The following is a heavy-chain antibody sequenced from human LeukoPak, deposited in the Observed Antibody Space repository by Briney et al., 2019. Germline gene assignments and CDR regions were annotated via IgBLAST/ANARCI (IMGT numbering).Heavy chain of an antibody. CDR1: GGTFSSYA. D-gene: IGHD3-3*01. V-gene: IGHV1-69*05. CDR3: ARLAFYDFWSGYLDS. CDR2: IIPIFGTA. J-gene: IGHJ4*02. Sequence: ASVKVSCKASGGTFSSYAISWVRQAPGQGLEWMGGIIPIFGTANYAQKFQGRVTITTDESTSTAYMELSSLRSDDTAVYYCARLAFYDFWSGYLDSWGQGTLVTVSS.